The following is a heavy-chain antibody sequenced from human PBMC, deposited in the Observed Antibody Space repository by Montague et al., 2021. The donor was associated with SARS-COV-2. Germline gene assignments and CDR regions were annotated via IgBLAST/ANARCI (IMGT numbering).Heavy chain of an antibody. V-gene: IGHV4-59*02. CDR1: GDSVDRDC. D-gene: IGHD3/OR15-3a*01. CDR3: AREQDWASHFDL. Sequence: SETLSLTCTVSGDSVDRDCWSWVRQPPGEGLEWIGHIHYTGSTGYNPSLKSRATISADASKNSLSLSLASVTAADTAVYSCAREQDWASHFDLWGQGILVTVSS. J-gene: IGHJ4*02. CDR2: IHYTGST.